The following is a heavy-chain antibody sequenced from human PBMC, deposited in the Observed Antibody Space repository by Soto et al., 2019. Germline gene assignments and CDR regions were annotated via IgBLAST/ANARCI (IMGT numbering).Heavy chain of an antibody. CDR2: INPSGGST. Sequence: ASVKVSCKASGYAFTSYYMHWVRQAPGQGLEWMGIINPSGGSTSYAQKFQGRVTMTRDTSTSTVYMELSSLRSEDTAVYYCARDVVSRGLPMVQWLVYYYYYYGMDVWGQGTTVTVSS. CDR1: GYAFTSYY. D-gene: IGHD6-19*01. CDR3: ARDVVSRGLPMVQWLVYYYYYYGMDV. V-gene: IGHV1-46*01. J-gene: IGHJ6*02.